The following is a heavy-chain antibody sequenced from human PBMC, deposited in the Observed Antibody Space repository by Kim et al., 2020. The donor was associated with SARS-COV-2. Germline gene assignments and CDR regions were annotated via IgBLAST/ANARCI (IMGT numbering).Heavy chain of an antibody. D-gene: IGHD4-17*01. CDR2: TM. V-gene: IGHV3-48*02. CDR3: ATLTVATGY. Sequence: TMYYADSVKGRFTISGDNAKNSLYLQMNSLRDEDTAVYYCATLTVATGYWGQGTLVTVSS. J-gene: IGHJ4*02.